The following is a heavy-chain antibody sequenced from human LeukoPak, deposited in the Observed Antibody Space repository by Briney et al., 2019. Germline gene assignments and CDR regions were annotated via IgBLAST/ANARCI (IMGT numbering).Heavy chain of an antibody. V-gene: IGHV3-74*01. D-gene: IGHD3-22*01. Sequence: GGSLRLSCAASGFTFSSYAMHWVRQAPGKGPVWVSRISDGGSTTTYADSVKGRFTISRDNAKNTLYLQMNGLRAEDTAVYYCSRSAHYDGSGNYYDYWGQGTLVTVSS. J-gene: IGHJ4*02. CDR3: SRSAHYDGSGNYYDY. CDR1: GFTFSSYA. CDR2: ISDGGSTT.